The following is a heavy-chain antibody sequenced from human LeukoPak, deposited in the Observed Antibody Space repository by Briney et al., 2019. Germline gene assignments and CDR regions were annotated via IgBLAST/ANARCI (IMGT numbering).Heavy chain of an antibody. CDR3: ARAWGNDYDLNY. J-gene: IGHJ4*02. Sequence: GGSLRLSCAASGFSFRSYWMSWVRQAPGKGLEWVANIRQDGNEIYYADSVKGRFSISRDNGKNSLFLQMNILRVEDTAVYYCARAWGNDYDLNYWGQGTLVTVSS. CDR2: IRQDGNEI. CDR1: GFSFRSYW. D-gene: IGHD3-3*01. V-gene: IGHV3-7*01.